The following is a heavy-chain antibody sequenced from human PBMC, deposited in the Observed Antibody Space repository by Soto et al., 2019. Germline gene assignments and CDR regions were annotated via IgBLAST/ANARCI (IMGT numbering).Heavy chain of an antibody. CDR3: AKGGIFGVVIDA. D-gene: IGHD3-3*01. J-gene: IGHJ3*01. CDR2: ISGSGGST. CDR1: GFTFSSYA. Sequence: PGGSLRLSCASSGFTFSSYAMSWVRQAPGKGLEWVSAISGSGGSTYYADSVKGRFTISRDNSKNTLYLQMNSLRAEDTAVYYCAKGGIFGVVIDAWGQGTMVTVSS. V-gene: IGHV3-23*01.